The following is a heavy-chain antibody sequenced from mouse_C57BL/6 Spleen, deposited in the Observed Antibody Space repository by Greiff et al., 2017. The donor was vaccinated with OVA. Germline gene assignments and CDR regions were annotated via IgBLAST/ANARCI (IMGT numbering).Heavy chain of an antibody. CDR1: GFTFSDYY. CDR3: ARGDSYYCDD. J-gene: IGHJ2*01. Sequence: EVKLVESEGGLVQPGSSMKLSCTASGFTFSDYYMAWVRQVPEKGLEWVANINYDGSSTYYLDSLKSRFIISRDNAKNILYLQMSSLKSEDTATYYCARGDSYYCDDWGQGTTRTVSS. V-gene: IGHV5-16*01. CDR2: INYDGSST. D-gene: IGHD2-4*01.